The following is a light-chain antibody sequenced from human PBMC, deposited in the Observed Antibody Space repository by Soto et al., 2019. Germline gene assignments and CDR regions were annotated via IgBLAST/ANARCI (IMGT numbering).Light chain of an antibody. J-gene: IGKJ1*01. CDR1: QSVSSW. CDR3: QQYNSAWT. Sequence: DIQMTQSPSTLSASVGDRVTITCRASQSVSSWLAWYQQKPGKAPHLLIYTASSLESGVPSRFSGSGSGTEFTLTISSLQPDDFATYYCQQYNSAWTFGQGTTVEIK. CDR2: TAS. V-gene: IGKV1-5*03.